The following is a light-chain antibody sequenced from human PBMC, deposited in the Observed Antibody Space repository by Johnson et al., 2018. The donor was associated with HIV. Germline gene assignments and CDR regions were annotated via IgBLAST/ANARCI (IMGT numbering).Light chain of an antibody. V-gene: IGLV1-51*01. J-gene: IGLJ1*01. CDR1: SSNIGKNY. Sequence: LTQPPSVSAAPGQKVTISCSGSSSNIGKNYVSWYQQLPGTAPKLLIFDNHKRPSGIPDRFSGSKSGTSATLGITGLQTGDEADYYCGTWDSSLGAHYVFGTGTKITVL. CDR2: DNH. CDR3: GTWDSSLGAHYV.